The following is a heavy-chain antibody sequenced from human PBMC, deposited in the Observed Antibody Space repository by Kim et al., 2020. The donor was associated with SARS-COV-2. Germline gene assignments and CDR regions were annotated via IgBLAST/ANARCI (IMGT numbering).Heavy chain of an antibody. V-gene: IGHV3-23*01. J-gene: IGHJ4*02. Sequence: GGSLRLSCAASGFTFSSYAMSWVRQAPGKGLEWVSAISGSGGSTYYADSVKGRFTISRDNSKNTLYLQMNSLRAEDTAVYYCAKELYYDFWSGYSTEDYWGQGTLVTVSS. CDR2: ISGSGGST. D-gene: IGHD3-3*01. CDR1: GFTFSSYA. CDR3: AKELYYDFWSGYSTEDY.